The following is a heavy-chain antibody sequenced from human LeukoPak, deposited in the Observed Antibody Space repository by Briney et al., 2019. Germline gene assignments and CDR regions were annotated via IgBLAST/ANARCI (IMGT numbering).Heavy chain of an antibody. D-gene: IGHD3-9*01. CDR3: ARGPPGGGGYYNGGFDY. Sequence: SGGSLRLSCAASGFSFSTYGMFWVRQAPGKGLEWVGVVSYDGSKQYYADSVKGRFTISRDNSKNTLYLQMNSLRAEDTAVYYCARGPPGGGGYYNGGFDYWGQGTLVTVSS. J-gene: IGHJ4*02. CDR1: GFSFSTYG. CDR2: VSYDGSKQ. V-gene: IGHV3-33*01.